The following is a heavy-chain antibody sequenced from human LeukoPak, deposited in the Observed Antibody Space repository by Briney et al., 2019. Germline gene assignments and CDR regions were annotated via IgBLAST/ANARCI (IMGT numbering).Heavy chain of an antibody. CDR3: VRLGIYDGNSYGSF. J-gene: IGHJ4*02. Sequence: GASVKVSCKASGYTFTSYDINWVRQATGQGLEWMGWMNPNSGNTGYAQKFQGRVTMTRDTSISTAYMELSSLTSEDTAVYYCVRLGIYDGNSYGSFWGQGTLVTVSS. V-gene: IGHV1-8*01. D-gene: IGHD5-18*01. CDR1: GYTFTSYD. CDR2: MNPNSGNT.